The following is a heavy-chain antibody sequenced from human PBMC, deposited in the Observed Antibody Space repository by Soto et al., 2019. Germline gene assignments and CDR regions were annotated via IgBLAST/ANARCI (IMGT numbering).Heavy chain of an antibody. J-gene: IGHJ4*02. V-gene: IGHV3-74*01. Sequence: GGSLRLSCEASGFAFTSYWMHWVRQAPGKGLVWVAGVKSDGTTATYADSVRGRFTISRDNAKNTLYLQMNSLSAEDTAVYYCASIFASTYSRRPLGFWGQGTQVTVSS. D-gene: IGHD2-15*01. CDR3: ASIFASTYSRRPLGF. CDR2: VKSDGTTA. CDR1: GFAFTSYW.